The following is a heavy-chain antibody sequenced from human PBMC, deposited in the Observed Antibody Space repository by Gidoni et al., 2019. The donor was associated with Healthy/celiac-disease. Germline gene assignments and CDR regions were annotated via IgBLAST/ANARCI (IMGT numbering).Heavy chain of an antibody. CDR2: INHSGST. CDR3: ARGAVRGVIRYYYYGMDV. Sequence: QVQLQQWGAGLLKPSETLSLTCAVYGGSFSGYYWSWIRQPPGKGLEWIGEINHSGSTNYNPSLKSRVTISVDTSKNQFSLKLSSVTAADTAVYYCARGAVRGVIRYYYYGMDVWGQGTTVTVSS. V-gene: IGHV4-34*01. D-gene: IGHD3-10*01. CDR1: GGSFSGYY. J-gene: IGHJ6*02.